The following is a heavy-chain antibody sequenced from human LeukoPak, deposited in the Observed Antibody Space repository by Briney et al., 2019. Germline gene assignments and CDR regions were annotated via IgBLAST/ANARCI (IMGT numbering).Heavy chain of an antibody. Sequence: GGSLRLSCAASGFTFSNFWMHWVRQALGKGPVWVSCMNSDGRTTTYADSVKGRFTISRDNAKNTLYLQMNSLRVEDTAMYYCVRGSAYTSSWYVDYWGQGTLVTVSS. J-gene: IGHJ4*02. V-gene: IGHV3-74*01. CDR3: VRGSAYTSSWYVDY. CDR2: MNSDGRTT. CDR1: GFTFSNFW. D-gene: IGHD6-13*01.